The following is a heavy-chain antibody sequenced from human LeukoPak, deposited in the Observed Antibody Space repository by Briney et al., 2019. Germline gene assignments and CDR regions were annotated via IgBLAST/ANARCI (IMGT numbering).Heavy chain of an antibody. V-gene: IGHV1-18*01. CDR1: GFTDTYYG. J-gene: IGHJ5*02. CDR3: ARGPYSSGWSVPWFDP. CDR2: ISVHNGIR. Sequence: GASVKVSCKTSGFTDTYYGITWVRQAPGQGLEGMGWISVHNGIRQYGRKVEGRLTMTTDTSTVYMELSSLRSEDTAVYYCARGPYSSGWSVPWFDPWGQGTLVTVSS. D-gene: IGHD6-19*01.